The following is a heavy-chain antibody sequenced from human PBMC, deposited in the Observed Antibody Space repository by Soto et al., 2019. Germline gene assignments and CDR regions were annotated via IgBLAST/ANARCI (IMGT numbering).Heavy chain of an antibody. CDR3: ARADYDILTGHIPY. CDR2: INHSGST. Sequence: QVQLQQWGAGLSKPSETLSLTCAVYGGSFSGYYWSWIRQPPGKGLEWIGEINHSGSTNYNPSLKSRVTISVDTSKNQFSLKLSSVTAADTAVYYCARADYDILTGHIPYWGQGTLVTVSS. V-gene: IGHV4-34*01. CDR1: GGSFSGYY. J-gene: IGHJ4*02. D-gene: IGHD3-9*01.